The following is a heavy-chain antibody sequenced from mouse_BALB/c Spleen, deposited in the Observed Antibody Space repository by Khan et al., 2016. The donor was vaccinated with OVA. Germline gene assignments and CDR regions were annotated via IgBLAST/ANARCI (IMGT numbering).Heavy chain of an antibody. CDR1: GDSITSGY. CDR3: ARWGYPRWYFDV. Sequence: EVQLQESGPSLVKPSQTLSLTCSVTGDSITSGYWNWIRKFPGNKLEYMGYIGYSGSTYYNPSLKSRISITRDTSKNQYYLQLNSVTTEDTATYYCARWGYPRWYFDVWDAGATVTVSS. J-gene: IGHJ1*01. D-gene: IGHD2-2*01. CDR2: IGYSGST. V-gene: IGHV3-8*02.